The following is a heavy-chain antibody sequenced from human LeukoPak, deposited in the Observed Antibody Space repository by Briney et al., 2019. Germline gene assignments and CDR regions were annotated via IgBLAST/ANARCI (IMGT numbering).Heavy chain of an antibody. CDR3: ARGDGSSSRTVHGFDY. CDR1: GGSISSSSYY. CDR2: IYYSGST. Sequence: PSETLSLTCTASGGSISSSSYYWGWIRQPPGKGLEWIGSIYYSGSTYYNPSLKSRVTISVDTSKNQFSLKLSSVTAADTAVYYCARGDGSSSRTVHGFDYWDQGTLVTVSS. J-gene: IGHJ4*02. V-gene: IGHV4-39*01. D-gene: IGHD6-13*01.